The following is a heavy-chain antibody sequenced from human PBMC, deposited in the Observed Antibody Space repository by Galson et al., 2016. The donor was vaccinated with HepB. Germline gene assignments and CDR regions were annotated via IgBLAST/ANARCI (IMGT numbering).Heavy chain of an antibody. J-gene: IGHJ6*03. CDR2: IYYSGST. Sequence: SETLSLTCTVSGGSISSYYWSWIRQPPGKGLEWIGYIYYSGSTNYNPSLKSRVAISVDTSKNQFSLKLSSVTAADTAVYYCATRPSAAMPAFGIQRPNYYMDVWGKGTPVTGSS. V-gene: IGHV4-59*01. D-gene: IGHD2-2*01. CDR3: ATRPSAAMPAFGIQRPNYYMDV. CDR1: GGSISSYY.